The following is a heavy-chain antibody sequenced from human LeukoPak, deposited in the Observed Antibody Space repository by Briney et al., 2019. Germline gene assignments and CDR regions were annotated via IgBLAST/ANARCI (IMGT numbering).Heavy chain of an antibody. Sequence: SVKVSCKASGGTFGSYAISWVRQAPGQGLEWMGRIIPIFGTANYAQKFQGRVTITTDESTSTAYMELSSLRSEDTAVYYCARFQRGGYFDYWGQGTLVTVSS. D-gene: IGHD1-1*01. CDR1: GGTFGSYA. CDR3: ARFQRGGYFDY. CDR2: IIPIFGTA. J-gene: IGHJ4*02. V-gene: IGHV1-69*05.